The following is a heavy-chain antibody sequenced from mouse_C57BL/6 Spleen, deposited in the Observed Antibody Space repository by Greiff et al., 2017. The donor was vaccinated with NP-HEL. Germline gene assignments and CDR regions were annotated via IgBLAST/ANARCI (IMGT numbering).Heavy chain of an antibody. V-gene: IGHV2-9-1*01. J-gene: IGHJ2*01. CDR1: GFSLTSYA. CDR2: IWPGGGT. Sequence: VKLMESGPGLVAPSQSLSITCTVSGFSLTSYAISWVRQPPGQGLEWLGVIWPGGGTNYNSALISRLSIRKYNSTSQVFLKMNSLQSDDTASYYCARTGTNYFDYWGQGTTLTVSS. CDR3: ARTGTNYFDY. D-gene: IGHD4-1*01.